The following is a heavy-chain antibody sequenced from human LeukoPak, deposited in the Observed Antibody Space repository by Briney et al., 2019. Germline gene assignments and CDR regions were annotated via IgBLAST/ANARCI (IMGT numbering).Heavy chain of an antibody. CDR2: VNPDGTST. J-gene: IGHJ4*02. CDR3: ARWDNSGYYSLDY. V-gene: IGHV3-74*01. CDR1: GFTLRSYW. D-gene: IGHD3-22*01. Sequence: GGSLRLSCAASGFTLRSYWIHWVRQAPGMGLVWVSRVNPDGTSTNYADSVKGRFTISRDNAKNTLYLQMDSLRAEDTAVYYCARWDNSGYYSLDYWGQGTLVTVSS.